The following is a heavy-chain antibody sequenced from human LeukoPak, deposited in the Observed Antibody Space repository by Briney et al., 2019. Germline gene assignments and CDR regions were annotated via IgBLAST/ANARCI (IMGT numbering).Heavy chain of an antibody. CDR2: IYPGDSDT. D-gene: IGHD3-10*01. Sequence: AGESLKISCKGSGYSFTSYWIGWVRQMPGKGLEWMGIIYPGDSDTRYSPSFQGQVTISADKSISTAYLQWSSLKASDTAMYYCVAHVAYGSGSYPVVDLDYWGQGTLVTVSS. CDR1: GYSFTSYW. J-gene: IGHJ4*02. CDR3: VAHVAYGSGSYPVVDLDY. V-gene: IGHV5-51*01.